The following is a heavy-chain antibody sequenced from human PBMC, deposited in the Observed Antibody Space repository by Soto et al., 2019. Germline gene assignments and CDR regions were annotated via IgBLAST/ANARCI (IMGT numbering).Heavy chain of an antibody. V-gene: IGHV1-18*01. CDR3: ARDQYYYDSSGYNLYNWFDP. J-gene: IGHJ5*02. D-gene: IGHD3-22*01. CDR2: ISAYNGNT. CDR1: GYTLTIYG. Sequence: GASVKVSCKASGYTLTIYGISWVRQAPGQGLEWMGWISAYNGNTNYAQKLQGRVTMTTDTSTSTAYMELRSLRSDDTAVYYCARDQYYYDSSGYNLYNWFDPWGQGTLVTVSS.